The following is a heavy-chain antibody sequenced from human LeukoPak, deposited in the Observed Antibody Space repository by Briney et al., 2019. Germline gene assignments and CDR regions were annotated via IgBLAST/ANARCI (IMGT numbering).Heavy chain of an antibody. CDR1: GFTFSSYT. V-gene: IGHV3-23*01. J-gene: IGHJ4*03. CDR3: AYHY. CDR2: ISGSVGST. Sequence: GGSLRLSCAASGFTFSSYTMSWVRQTPGKGLEWVSAISGSVGSTYYADSVKGRFTISRDNSKNTLSLHMTSLRAEDTALYYCAYHYWGQGTLVTVSS.